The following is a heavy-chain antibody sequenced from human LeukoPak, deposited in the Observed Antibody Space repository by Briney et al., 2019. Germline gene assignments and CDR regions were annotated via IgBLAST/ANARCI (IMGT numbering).Heavy chain of an antibody. CDR3: IRAPRWEGGNHWFDP. CDR2: ISPDGRKT. Sequence: PGGSLRLSCAASGFTFSNFWMHWVRQAPEKGLVWVSRISPDGRKTDCADSVKGRLIISRENAESPLYPQMNILRPEDPAVYSCIRAPRWEGGNHWFDPWGQGTLVTVSS. D-gene: IGHD1-26*01. CDR1: GFTFSNFW. J-gene: IGHJ5*02. V-gene: IGHV3-74*01.